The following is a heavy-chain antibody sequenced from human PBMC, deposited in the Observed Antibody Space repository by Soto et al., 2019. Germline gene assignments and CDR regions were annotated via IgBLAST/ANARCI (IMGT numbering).Heavy chain of an antibody. CDR3: ARDRSVAGTRKYYYCGMDV. CDR1: GGSISSYY. J-gene: IGHJ6*02. V-gene: IGHV4-59*01. Sequence: PSETLSLTCTVSGGSISSYYWSWIRQPPGKGLEWIGYIYYSGSTNYNPSLKSRVTISVDTSKNQFSLKLSSVTAADTAVYYCARDRSVAGTRKYYYCGMDVWGQGTTVTVS. D-gene: IGHD6-19*01. CDR2: IYYSGST.